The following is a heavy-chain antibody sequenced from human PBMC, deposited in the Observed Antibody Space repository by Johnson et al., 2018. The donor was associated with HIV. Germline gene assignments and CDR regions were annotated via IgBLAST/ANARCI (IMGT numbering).Heavy chain of an antibody. CDR1: GFTFTDYW. J-gene: IGHJ3*02. CDR2: IKQDGNEK. Sequence: VQLVESGGDLVQPGGSLRLSCAASGFTFTDYWMSWVRQAPGKGLEWVANIKQDGNEKYYVDSVKGRFTISRDNARKSLYLQMNNLRAEDTAVYYCVRDDGSDYEAFDIWGQGTMVTVSS. D-gene: IGHD2-21*01. CDR3: VRDDGSDYEAFDI. V-gene: IGHV3-7*03.